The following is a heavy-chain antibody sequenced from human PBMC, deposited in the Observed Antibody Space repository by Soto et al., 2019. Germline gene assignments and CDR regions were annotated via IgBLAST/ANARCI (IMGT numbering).Heavy chain of an antibody. V-gene: IGHV4-59*11. J-gene: IGHJ4*02. CDR2: IYYSGST. CDR1: CDSIKTHY. D-gene: IGHD2-2*03. Sequence: ASETLSLTCNVTCDSIKTHYWSWIRQAPGKGLEWIGYIYYSGSTLYNPSLKRRVTISADTAKNQFSLRLTSLTAADTAVYYCASGWMAAFDNWGQGTLVTVSS. CDR3: ASGWMAAFDN.